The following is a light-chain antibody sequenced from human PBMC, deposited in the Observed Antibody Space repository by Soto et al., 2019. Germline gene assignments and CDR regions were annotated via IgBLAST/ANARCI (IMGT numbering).Light chain of an antibody. CDR3: LQYHNLWA. CDR2: GAS. J-gene: IGKJ1*01. Sequence: EIVMTQSPATLSVSPGERATFSCRASQSVSSNLAWYQQKPGQAPRLLIYGASIRATGIPARFSGSGSGTEFTLTISSLQSEDFTVYSCLQYHNLWAFGQGTKVEIK. V-gene: IGKV3-15*01. CDR1: QSVSSN.